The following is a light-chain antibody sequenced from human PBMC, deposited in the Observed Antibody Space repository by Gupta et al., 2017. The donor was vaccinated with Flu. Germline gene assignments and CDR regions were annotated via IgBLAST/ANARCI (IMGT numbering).Light chain of an antibody. Sequence: QSVLTQPPSVSGAPGQRVTISCTGSSSNIGADYDVHWYQHLPGTAPKLLIYDNKRRPSGVPDRFSGSKSGSSASLAITRLQAEDEADYYCQSYDTGLTGYIFGTGTKVSIL. V-gene: IGLV1-40*01. CDR2: DNK. CDR3: QSYDTGLTGYI. J-gene: IGLJ1*01. CDR1: SSNIGADYD.